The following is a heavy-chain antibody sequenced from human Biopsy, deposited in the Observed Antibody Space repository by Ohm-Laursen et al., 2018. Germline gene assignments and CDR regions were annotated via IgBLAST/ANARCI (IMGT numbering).Heavy chain of an antibody. V-gene: IGHV3-33*01. CDR3: ARDRYYGSESYYSHYNMDV. D-gene: IGHD3-10*01. CDR1: GFTFSSYG. CDR2: IWYDGCNK. J-gene: IGHJ6*02. Sequence: SLRLSCAASGFTFSSYGIHWVRQAPGKGLEWVAVIWYDGCNKYSADSVKGRFSISRDNSKNTVYLQMNSLRAAETAVYYCARDRYYGSESYYSHYNMDVWGQGTTVSVSS.